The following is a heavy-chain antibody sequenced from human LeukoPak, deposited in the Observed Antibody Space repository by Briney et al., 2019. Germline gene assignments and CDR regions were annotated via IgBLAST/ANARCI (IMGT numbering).Heavy chain of an antibody. V-gene: IGHV3-23*01. J-gene: IGHJ6*02. CDR1: GFFFSRHA. CDR3: ASDYDSSGYSFYYYYGMDV. Sequence: GGSLRLSCAVSGFFFSRHAMNWVRQAPGKGLEWVSAISGSGGSTYYADSVKGRFTISRDNSKNTLYLQMNSLRAEDTAVYYCASDYDSSGYSFYYYYGMDVWGQGTTVTVSS. CDR2: ISGSGGST. D-gene: IGHD3-22*01.